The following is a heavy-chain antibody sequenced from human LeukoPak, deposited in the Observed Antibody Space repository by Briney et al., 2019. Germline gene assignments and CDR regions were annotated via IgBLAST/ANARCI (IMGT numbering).Heavy chain of an antibody. CDR1: GFSFSSYA. CDR2: ISGDGGST. J-gene: IGHJ6*02. Sequence: PGGSLRLSCEASGFSFSSYALSWVRQAPGKGLEWVSLISGDGGSTYYADSVKGRFTISRDNSKNSLYLQMNSLRTEDTALYYCAKDQIAVAGQWGYYYYGMDVWGQGTTVTVSS. D-gene: IGHD6-19*01. CDR3: AKDQIAVAGQWGYYYYGMDV. V-gene: IGHV3-43*02.